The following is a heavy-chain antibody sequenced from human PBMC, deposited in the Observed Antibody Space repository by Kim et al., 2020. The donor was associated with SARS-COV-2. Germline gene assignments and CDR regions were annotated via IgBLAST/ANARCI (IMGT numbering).Heavy chain of an antibody. CDR1: GYTFTSYD. Sequence: ASVKVSCKASGYTFTSYDINWVRQATGQGLEWMGWMNPNSGNTGYAQKFQGRVTMTRKTSISTAYMELSSLRSEHTAVYYCARGEMVAQLFYYYYYMDVWGKGTTVTVSS. V-gene: IGHV1-8*01. D-gene: IGHD2-15*01. J-gene: IGHJ6*03. CDR2: MNPNSGNT. CDR3: ARGEMVAQLFYYYYYMDV.